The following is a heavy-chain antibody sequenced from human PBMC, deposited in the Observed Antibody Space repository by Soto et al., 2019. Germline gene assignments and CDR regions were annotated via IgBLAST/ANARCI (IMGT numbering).Heavy chain of an antibody. V-gene: IGHV1-18*04. Sequence: ASVKVSCKASGYTFTGYYMHWVRQAPGQGLEWMGWISAYNGNTNYAQKLQGRVTMTTDTSTSTAYMELRSLRSDDTAVYYCARGFDSGYDRAIDYYYYYGMDVWGQGTTVTVSS. CDR1: GYTFTGYY. D-gene: IGHD5-12*01. J-gene: IGHJ6*02. CDR2: ISAYNGNT. CDR3: ARGFDSGYDRAIDYYYYYGMDV.